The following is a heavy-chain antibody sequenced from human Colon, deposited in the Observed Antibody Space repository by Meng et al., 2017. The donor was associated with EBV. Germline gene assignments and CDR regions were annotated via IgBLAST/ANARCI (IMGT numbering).Heavy chain of an antibody. J-gene: IGHJ4*02. V-gene: IGHV4-34*12. CDR2: IMHGGSP. CDR3: ARRPTGIDY. CDR1: GGSLSGAY. Sequence: QVQLKAWGAGLLKPSETLSITCAVNGGSLSGAYWNWIRQPPGKGLEWRGEIMHGGSPSYNPSLKSRVTISIDTSKNQLSLMLSSVTAADTAVYYCARRPTGIDYWGQGTLVTVSS. D-gene: IGHD2-8*02.